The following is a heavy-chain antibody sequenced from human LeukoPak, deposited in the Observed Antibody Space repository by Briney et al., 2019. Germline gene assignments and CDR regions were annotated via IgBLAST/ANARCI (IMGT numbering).Heavy chain of an antibody. Sequence: GSLRLSWAASGFTFSGYLMSWVRQAPGKGLEGVANIKQDGSEKYYVDSVKGRFTISRDNAKNSLFLQMNSLRAEDTAVYYCARDWQWQQLDGDAFDIWGQGTMVTVSS. CDR1: GFTFSGYL. CDR3: ARDWQWQQLDGDAFDI. D-gene: IGHD6-13*01. J-gene: IGHJ3*02. V-gene: IGHV3-7*04. CDR2: IKQDGSEK.